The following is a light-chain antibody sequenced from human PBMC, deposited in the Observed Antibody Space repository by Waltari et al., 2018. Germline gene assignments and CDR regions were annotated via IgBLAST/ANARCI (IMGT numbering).Light chain of an antibody. CDR2: GAS. CDR3: LQYYSYPAT. Sequence: EIVMTQSPATLSVSPGERATLSCRASQSVSSNLAWYQQKPGQAPRLLIYGASTRATGIPARFSGSGSGTEFTLTISSLQSEDFAVYYCLQYYSYPATFGPGTKVDF. CDR1: QSVSSN. J-gene: IGKJ3*01. V-gene: IGKV3-15*01.